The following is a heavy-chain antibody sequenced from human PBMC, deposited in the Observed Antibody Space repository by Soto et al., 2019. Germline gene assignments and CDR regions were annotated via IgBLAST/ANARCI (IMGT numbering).Heavy chain of an antibody. Sequence: ASVKVSCKASGYTFTSYDINWVRQANGQGLEWMGWMNPNSGNTGYAQKFQGRVTMTRNTSISTAYMELSSLRSEDTAVYYCARRGYSSSWYSYYYYGMDVWRQGTTVTVSS. CDR1: GYTFTSYD. CDR2: MNPNSGNT. CDR3: ARRGYSSSWYSYYYYGMDV. D-gene: IGHD6-13*01. J-gene: IGHJ6*02. V-gene: IGHV1-8*01.